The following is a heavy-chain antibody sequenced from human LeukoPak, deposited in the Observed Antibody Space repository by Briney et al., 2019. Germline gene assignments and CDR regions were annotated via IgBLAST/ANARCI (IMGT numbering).Heavy chain of an antibody. D-gene: IGHD5-12*01. CDR2: IYYSGST. J-gene: IGHJ4*02. Sequence: SETLSLTCTVSGGSISSGDYYWTWIRQPPGKGLEWIGYIYYSGSTNYNPSLKSRVTISVDTSKNQFSLKLSSVTAADTAVYYCARGGWWLRCFDYWGQGTLVTVSS. V-gene: IGHV4-30-4*08. CDR1: GGSISSGDYY. CDR3: ARGGWWLRCFDY.